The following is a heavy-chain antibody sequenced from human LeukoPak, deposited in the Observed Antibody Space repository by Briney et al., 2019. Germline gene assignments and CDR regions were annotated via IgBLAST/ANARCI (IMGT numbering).Heavy chain of an antibody. V-gene: IGHV3-21*06. CDR1: GFTFSDYS. Sequence: GGSLRLSCAATGFTFSDYSMNWVRQAPGKGLEWVSSISSRSTYRYYADSVKGRFTISRDNAKNSLCLQMNSLRAEDTAVYYCARDMTTATTCYLQHWGQGTLVTVSS. J-gene: IGHJ1*01. D-gene: IGHD4-17*01. CDR2: ISSRSTYR. CDR3: ARDMTTATTCYLQH.